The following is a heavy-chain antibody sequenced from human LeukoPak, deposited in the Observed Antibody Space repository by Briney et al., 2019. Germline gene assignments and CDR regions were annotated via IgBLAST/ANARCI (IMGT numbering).Heavy chain of an antibody. Sequence: GGSLRLSCAASGFTFSSYAVGWVRQAPGKGLEWVSGISGSGSSDGSTYHADSVKGRFTISRDNANNTVYLQMNSLSAEDTAVYFCAKGSHYCTSTSCYPTRPLFDYWGQGTLVTVSS. J-gene: IGHJ4*02. CDR2: ISGSGSSDGST. CDR3: AKGSHYCTSTSCYPTRPLFDY. D-gene: IGHD2-2*01. V-gene: IGHV3-23*01. CDR1: GFTFSSYA.